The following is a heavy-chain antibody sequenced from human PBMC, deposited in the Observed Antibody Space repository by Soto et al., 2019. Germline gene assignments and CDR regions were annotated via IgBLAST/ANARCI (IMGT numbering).Heavy chain of an antibody. CDR3: AKERVPAPGTPYFDY. Sequence: GGSLRLSCAASGFTFSSYAMHWVRQAPGKGLEWVSVISGSGGSTDYADSVKGRFTISRDNSRNTLYLQMNSLRAEDTALYYCAKERVPAPGTPYFDYWGQGTLVTVSS. CDR1: GFTFSSYA. D-gene: IGHD6-13*01. V-gene: IGHV3-23*01. CDR2: ISGSGGST. J-gene: IGHJ4*02.